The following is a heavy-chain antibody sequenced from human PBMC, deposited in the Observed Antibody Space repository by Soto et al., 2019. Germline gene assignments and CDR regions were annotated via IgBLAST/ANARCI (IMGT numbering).Heavy chain of an antibody. CDR1: GGAIRSSSYY. CDR2: IYYSGST. CDR3: ARQAGGYSYGYGYYYHGMDV. J-gene: IGHJ6*02. Sequence: PSERRSLTGTVCGGAIRSSSYYCGWIRQHPGKGLEWIGSIYYSGSTYYNPSLKRRVTISVDTYKNQFSLKLSSVTAADTAVYYCARQAGGYSYGYGYYYHGMDVWGQGSTVT. V-gene: IGHV4-39*01. D-gene: IGHD5-18*01.